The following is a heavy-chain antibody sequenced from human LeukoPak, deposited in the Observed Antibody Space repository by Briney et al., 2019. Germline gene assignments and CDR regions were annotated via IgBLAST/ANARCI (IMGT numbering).Heavy chain of an antibody. V-gene: IGHV3-23*01. D-gene: IGHD4-11*01. CDR1: GFTFSNYA. J-gene: IGHJ4*02. CDR2: ISGSGGST. Sequence: QSGGSLRLSCAASGFTFSNYAMSWLRQAPGKGLEWVSAISGSGGSTYYADSVKGRFTISRDNAKNSLYLQMNSLRAEDTAVYYCARDLTTVTTGYWGQGTLVTVSS. CDR3: ARDLTTVTTGY.